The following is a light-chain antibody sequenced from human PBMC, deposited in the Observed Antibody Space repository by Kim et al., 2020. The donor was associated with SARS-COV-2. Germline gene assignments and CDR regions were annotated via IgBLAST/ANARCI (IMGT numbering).Light chain of an antibody. CDR2: QVS. Sequence: DIVMTQTQLSLSVTPGQPASISCKSSQSLLHSNGKTYLFWFLQKAGQPPHLLIYQVSDRFSGVPDRFSGSGSGTDFTLKISRVEAEDVGVYYCMQSIQFPLTFGGGTKVDIK. V-gene: IGKV2D-29*01. J-gene: IGKJ4*01. CDR3: MQSIQFPLT. CDR1: QSLLHSNGKTY.